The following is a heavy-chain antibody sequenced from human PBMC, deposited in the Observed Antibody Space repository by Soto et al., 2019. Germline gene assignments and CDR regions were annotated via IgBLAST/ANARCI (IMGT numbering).Heavy chain of an antibody. CDR3: TRRRYYDFWLGGMDV. Sequence: EQLVESGGGLVKPGGSLRLSCAASGFTFSGSAMHWVRQASGKGLEWVGRIRSKANSYATAYAASVKGRFTISRDDSKNTAYLQMNSLKTEDTAVYYCTRRRYYDFWLGGMDVWGQGTTVTVSS. D-gene: IGHD3-3*01. V-gene: IGHV3-73*01. CDR1: GFTFSGSA. CDR2: IRSKANSYAT. J-gene: IGHJ6*02.